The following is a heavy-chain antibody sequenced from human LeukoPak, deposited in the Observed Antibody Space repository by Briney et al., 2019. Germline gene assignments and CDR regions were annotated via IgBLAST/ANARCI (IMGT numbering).Heavy chain of an antibody. CDR3: ATAHPAEVGAPEFDY. D-gene: IGHD1-26*01. V-gene: IGHV1-24*01. Sequence: ASVKVSCKVSGYTLTELSMHWVRQAPGKGLEWMGGFDPEDGETIYAQKFQGRVTMTEDTSTDTAYMELSSLRSEDTAVYYCATAHPAEVGAPEFDYWGQRTLVTVSS. CDR1: GYTLTELS. J-gene: IGHJ4*02. CDR2: FDPEDGET.